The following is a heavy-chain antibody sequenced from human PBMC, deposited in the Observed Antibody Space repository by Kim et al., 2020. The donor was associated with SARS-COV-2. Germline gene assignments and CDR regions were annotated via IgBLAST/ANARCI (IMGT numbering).Heavy chain of an antibody. CDR3: ARDSGSWYFYYYFDY. Sequence: GGSLRLSCAASGFTFSSYAMHRVRQAPGKGLEWVAVISYDGSNKYYADSVKGRFTISRDNSKNTLYLQMNSLRAEDTAVYYCARDSGSWYFYYYFDYWGQGTLVTVSS. D-gene: IGHD6-13*01. J-gene: IGHJ4*02. V-gene: IGHV3-30*04. CDR2: ISYDGSNK. CDR1: GFTFSSYA.